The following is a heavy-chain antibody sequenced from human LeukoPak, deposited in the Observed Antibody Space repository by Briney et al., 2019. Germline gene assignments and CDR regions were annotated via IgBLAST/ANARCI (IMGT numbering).Heavy chain of an antibody. V-gene: IGHV3-48*03. J-gene: IGHJ6*04. CDR2: ISSSGSTI. D-gene: IGHD3-10*02. Sequence: GWSLRLSCAASGFTFSSYEMNWVRQAPGRGLEWVSYISSSGSTIYYADSVKGRFTISRDNAKNSLYLQMNSLRAEDTAVYYCAELGITMIGGVWGKGTTVTISS. CDR3: AELGITMIGGV. CDR1: GFTFSSYE.